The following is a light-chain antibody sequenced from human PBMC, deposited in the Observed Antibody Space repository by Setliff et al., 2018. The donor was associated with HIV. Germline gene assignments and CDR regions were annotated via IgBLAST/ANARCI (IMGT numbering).Light chain of an antibody. Sequence: QSALTQPASVSGSPGQSITISCTGTSSNVGTYDLVSWYQQYPGKAPQLIIYEVGKRPSGVSNRFSGSKSGNTASLTISGLQAEDEAYYFCCSYAGSAFYVFGIGTKVT. CDR1: SSNVGTYDL. CDR3: CSYAGSAFYV. J-gene: IGLJ1*01. V-gene: IGLV2-23*02. CDR2: EVG.